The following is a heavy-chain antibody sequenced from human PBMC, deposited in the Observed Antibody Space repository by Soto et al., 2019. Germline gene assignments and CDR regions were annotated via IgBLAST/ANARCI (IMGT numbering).Heavy chain of an antibody. J-gene: IGHJ4*02. CDR1: GFTFIHSW. CDR2: IKEDGSEI. Sequence: PGGSLRLSCAASGFTFIHSWMSWVLQAPGKGLERVANIKEDGSEIHYVDSVKGRFTISRDNAKNCLYLQMSSLRVEDTGVYYCGGDDWGPAHNRGQGTPVTVAS. CDR3: GGDDWGPAHN. V-gene: IGHV3-7*04. D-gene: IGHD2-2*01.